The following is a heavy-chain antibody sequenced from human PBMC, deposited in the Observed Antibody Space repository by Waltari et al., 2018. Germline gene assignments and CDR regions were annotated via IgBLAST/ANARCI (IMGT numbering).Heavy chain of an antibody. V-gene: IGHV1-18*01. CDR3: ARPSLGQYYFYGMEV. CDR2: IRADTGNT. D-gene: IGHD1-26*01. Sequence: QVQLVQPGGAVKQPGASVKVSSTASGYSFTNYAISWVRQAPGQGLEWMGWIRADTGNTIYAQNLQGRVTLTADTSSSTAYMELRSLRSDDTAVYYCARPSLGQYYFYGMEVWGQGTTVTVSS. J-gene: IGHJ6*02. CDR1: GYSFTNYA.